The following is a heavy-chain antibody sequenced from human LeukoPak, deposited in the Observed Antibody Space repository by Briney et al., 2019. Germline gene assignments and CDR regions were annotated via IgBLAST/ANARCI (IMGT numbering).Heavy chain of an antibody. J-gene: IGHJ4*02. CDR3: AKGGGVTMIVVVPHFFDY. CDR1: GFTFSSYS. V-gene: IGHV3-23*01. D-gene: IGHD3-22*01. CDR2: ISGSGGST. Sequence: GGSLRLSCAASGFTFSSYSMNWVRQAPGKGLEWVSAISGSGGSTYYADSVKGRFTISRDNSKNTLYLQMNSLRAEDTAVYYCAKGGGVTMIVVVPHFFDYWGQGTLVTVSS.